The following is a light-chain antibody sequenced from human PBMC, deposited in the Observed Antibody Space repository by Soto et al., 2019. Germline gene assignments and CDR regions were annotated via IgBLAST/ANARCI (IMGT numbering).Light chain of an antibody. J-gene: IGKJ4*01. CDR3: QQHKKYPLT. Sequence: DIQLTQSPSFLSASVGDRVTITCRASQGISSYLAWYQQKPGKAPKPLIYVASTLQSGVPSRFSGSGSGTEFTLTISSLQPADFATYYCQQHKKYPLTFGGGTKVEIK. V-gene: IGKV1-9*01. CDR2: VAS. CDR1: QGISSY.